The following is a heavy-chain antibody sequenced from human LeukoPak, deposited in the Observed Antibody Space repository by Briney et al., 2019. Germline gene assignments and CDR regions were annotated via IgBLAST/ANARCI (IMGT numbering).Heavy chain of an antibody. J-gene: IGHJ4*02. Sequence: SETLSLTCTVSGGSISSYYWSWIRQPPGKGLEWIGYIYYSGSTNYNLSLKSRVTISVDTSKNQFSLKLSSVTAADTAVYYCARLGTRRILDYWGQGTLVTVSS. V-gene: IGHV4-59*08. D-gene: IGHD2-15*01. CDR1: GGSISSYY. CDR2: IYYSGST. CDR3: ARLGTRRILDY.